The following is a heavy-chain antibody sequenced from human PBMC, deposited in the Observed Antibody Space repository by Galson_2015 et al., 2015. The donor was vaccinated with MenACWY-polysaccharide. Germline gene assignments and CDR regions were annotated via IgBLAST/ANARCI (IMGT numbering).Heavy chain of an antibody. CDR3: VRDNGGIDY. CDR1: GFTFNSYW. J-gene: IGHJ4*02. V-gene: IGHV3-74*01. CDR2: INNDGSST. D-gene: IGHD3-16*01. Sequence: SLRLSCAASGFTFNSYWMHWVRQAPGKGLVWVSHINNDGSSTNYADSVKGRFTISRDHAKNTLYLQMKSLRAEDTAVYYCVRDNGGIDYWGQGTLVTVSS.